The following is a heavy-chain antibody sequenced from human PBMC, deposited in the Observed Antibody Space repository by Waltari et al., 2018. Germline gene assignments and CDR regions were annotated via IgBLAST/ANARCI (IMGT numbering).Heavy chain of an antibody. V-gene: IGHV1-46*01. CDR3: ARDGSIAAAGYWSYGMDV. Sequence: QVQLVQSGAEVKKPGASVKVSCKASGYTFTSYYMHWVRQAPGQGLEGMGIINPSGGSTSYAQKFQGRVTMTRDTSTSTVYMELSSLRSEDTAVYYCARDGSIAAAGYWSYGMDVWGQGTTVTVSS. D-gene: IGHD6-13*01. J-gene: IGHJ6*02. CDR2: INPSGGST. CDR1: GYTFTSYY.